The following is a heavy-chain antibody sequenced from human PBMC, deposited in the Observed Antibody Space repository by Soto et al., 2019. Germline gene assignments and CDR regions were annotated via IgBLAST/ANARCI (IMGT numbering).Heavy chain of an antibody. V-gene: IGHV1-69*13. CDR3: ARKGGGHYPMDV. CDR1: GGTFSSYA. Sequence: SVKVSCKASGGTFSSYAISWVRQAPGQGLEWMGGIIPIFGTANYAQKFQGRVTITADESTSTAYMELSSLRSEDTAVYYCARKGGGHYPMDVWGQGTTVTVSS. CDR2: IIPIFGTA. D-gene: IGHD3-22*01. J-gene: IGHJ6*02.